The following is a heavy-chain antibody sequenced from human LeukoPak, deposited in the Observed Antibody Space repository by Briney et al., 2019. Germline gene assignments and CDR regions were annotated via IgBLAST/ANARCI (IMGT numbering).Heavy chain of an antibody. CDR1: GFTFSSYG. CDR2: ISNDGSNK. J-gene: IGHJ3*02. Sequence: GGSPRLSCVASGFTFSSYGMHWGRQAPGKGLEWVAVISNDGSNKYYADSVKGRFTISRDNSKNTLYLQMDSLRAEDTAVYYCAKGRGAFDIWGQGTMVTVSS. V-gene: IGHV3-30*18. D-gene: IGHD3-10*01. CDR3: AKGRGAFDI.